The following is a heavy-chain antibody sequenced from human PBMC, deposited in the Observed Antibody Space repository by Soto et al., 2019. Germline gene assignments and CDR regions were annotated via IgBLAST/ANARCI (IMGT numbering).Heavy chain of an antibody. Sequence: SGPTLVNPTETLKLTCSFTGFSLGTNGMCVTWIRQSPGRALEWLGRIDWDGDKYYSTFLGTRLAISKDTSGNQVVLTVANMGPADTGTYFCARSFIYGSTNYVAHNFYVWGKGSPVPVSS. V-gene: IGHV2-70*11. CDR2: IDWDGDK. CDR1: GFSLGTNGMC. J-gene: IGHJ4*02. CDR3: ARSFIYGSTNYVAHNFYV. D-gene: IGHD4-4*01.